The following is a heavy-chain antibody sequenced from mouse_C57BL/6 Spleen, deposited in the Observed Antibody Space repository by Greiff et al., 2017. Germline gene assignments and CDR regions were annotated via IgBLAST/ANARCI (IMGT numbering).Heavy chain of an antibody. Sequence: VQLQQSGAELVKPGASVKLSCTASGFNITDYYMHWVKQRTEQGLEWIGRIDPEDGATKYAPKFPGKATITADTTSNAVYLQLSSLTSEYTAVYYGARLGDYGYDVWFAYWGQGTLVTVAA. V-gene: IGHV14-2*01. D-gene: IGHD2-2*01. CDR2: IDPEDGAT. CDR1: GFNITDYY. CDR3: ARLGDYGYDVWFAY. J-gene: IGHJ3*01.